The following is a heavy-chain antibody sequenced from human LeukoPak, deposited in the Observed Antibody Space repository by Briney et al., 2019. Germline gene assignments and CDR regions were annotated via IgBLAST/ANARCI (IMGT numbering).Heavy chain of an antibody. Sequence: PSETLSLTCTVSGGSISDYHWTWIRQPPGKALEYIGYIYNRGTTYYNPSLKSRVTISADTSKKQFSLKLTSLTAADTAVYYCARAGKGYCSGGSCYSSYAFDIWGQGTMVTVSS. CDR2: IYNRGTT. J-gene: IGHJ3*02. D-gene: IGHD2-15*01. CDR3: ARAGKGYCSGGSCYSSYAFDI. CDR1: GGSISDYH. V-gene: IGHV4-59*01.